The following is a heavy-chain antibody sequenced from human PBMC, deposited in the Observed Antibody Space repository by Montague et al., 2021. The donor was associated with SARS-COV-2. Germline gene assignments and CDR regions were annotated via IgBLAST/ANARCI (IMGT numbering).Heavy chain of an antibody. J-gene: IGHJ6*02. CDR2: IYTSGRT. Sequence: SETLSLTCGVSGGSIDSYYWSWIRQPAGKGLEWIGRIYTSGRTNHSPSLKSRVTISVDTSRNHLSLKLNSVTAADTAVYYCARVRYYGSGTSLGMDVWGQGTTVTVSS. CDR1: GGSIDSYY. CDR3: ARVRYYGSGTSLGMDV. D-gene: IGHD3-10*01. V-gene: IGHV4-4*07.